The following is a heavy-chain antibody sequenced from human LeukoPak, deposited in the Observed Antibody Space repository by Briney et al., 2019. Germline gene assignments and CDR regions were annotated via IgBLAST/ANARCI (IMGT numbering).Heavy chain of an antibody. D-gene: IGHD6-13*01. CDR3: AREQLDNYYYYYGMDV. J-gene: IGHJ6*02. Sequence: ASVKVSCKASGGTFSSYAISWVRQAPGQGLEWMGRIIPILGIANYAQKFQGRVTITADKSTSTAYMELSSLRSEDTAVYYCAREQLDNYYYYYGMDVWGQGTTVTVSS. CDR2: IIPILGIA. V-gene: IGHV1-69*04. CDR1: GGTFSSYA.